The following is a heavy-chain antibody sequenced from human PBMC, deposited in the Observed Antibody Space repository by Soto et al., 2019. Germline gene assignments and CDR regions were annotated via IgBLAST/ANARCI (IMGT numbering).Heavy chain of an antibody. D-gene: IGHD2-15*01. V-gene: IGHV1-8*01. J-gene: IGHJ4*02. CDR2: MNPDSGHA. CDR3: ARRPHCSGGICYYGLDY. Sequence: GASVKVSCKASGYTFTNSDINWLRQAPGQGLEWMGWMNPDSGHAAYAQKFQGRVTLTTSTSTSTVYMEMRSLGSEDTAVYYCARRPHCSGGICYYGLDYWGQGTLVTVSS. CDR1: GYTFTNSD.